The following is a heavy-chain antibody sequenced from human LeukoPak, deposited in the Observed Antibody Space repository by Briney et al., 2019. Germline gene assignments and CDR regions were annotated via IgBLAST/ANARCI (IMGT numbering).Heavy chain of an antibody. J-gene: IGHJ4*02. CDR2: ISYDGSNK. V-gene: IGHV3-30*18. CDR3: AKDLCGGDCYSFDY. D-gene: IGHD2-21*02. Sequence: PGGSLRLSCAASGVTFSSYGMHWVRQAPGKGLEWVAVISYDGSNKYYADSVKGRFTISRDNSKNTLYLQMNSLRAEDTAVYYCAKDLCGGDCYSFDYWGQGTLVTVSS. CDR1: GVTFSSYG.